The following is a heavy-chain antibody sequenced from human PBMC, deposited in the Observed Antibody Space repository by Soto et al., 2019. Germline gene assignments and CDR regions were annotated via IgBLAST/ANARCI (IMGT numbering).Heavy chain of an antibody. CDR1: GYRFAVYT. V-gene: IGHV1-3*01. CDR3: VRDLPHAWLDP. D-gene: IGHD5-12*01. J-gene: IGHJ5*02. CDR2: INVDSGNT. Sequence: ASVKFSCKAAGYRFAVYTIHWVRQNPGERLEWMGWINVDSGNTRYSQKFQGRITVTSQASTSTVYMEISSLRSDDTAFYYCVRDLPHAWLDPWGQGTLVTVS.